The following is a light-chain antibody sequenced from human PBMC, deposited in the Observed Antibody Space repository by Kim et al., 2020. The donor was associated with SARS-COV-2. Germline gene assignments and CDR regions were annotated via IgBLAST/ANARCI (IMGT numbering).Light chain of an antibody. CDR2: GAA. CDR3: QQYGSSPPT. V-gene: IGKV3-20*01. J-gene: IGKJ1*01. CDR1: PSVSSSS. Sequence: CPGQRQTPPCPAGPSVSSSSLAWYQQRPGPATRPLIYGAASRATAIPARFSGSASGTDFTSTISRLEPDDFAVYYCQQYGSSPPTFGQGTKVDI.